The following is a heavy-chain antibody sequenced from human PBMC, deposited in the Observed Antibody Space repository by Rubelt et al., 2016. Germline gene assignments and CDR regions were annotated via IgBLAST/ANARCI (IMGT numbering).Heavy chain of an antibody. CDR2: VYYSGST. V-gene: IGHV4-39*01. Sequence: QLQLQESGPGLVKPSETLSLTCTVSGGSFSSSSYYWAWLRQPPGKGLEWIGSVYYSGSTYYNPSLKSRVTLSMATSKNQSARGLGSVTATETAVYYGGRRVRSGGQLPRHHFDYWGQGALVTVSS. D-gene: IGHD3-3*01. J-gene: IGHJ4*02. CDR1: GGSFSSSSYY. CDR3: GRRVRSGGQLPRHHFDY.